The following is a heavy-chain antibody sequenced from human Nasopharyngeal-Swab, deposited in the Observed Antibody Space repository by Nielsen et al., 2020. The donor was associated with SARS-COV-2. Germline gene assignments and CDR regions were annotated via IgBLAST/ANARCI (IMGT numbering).Heavy chain of an antibody. D-gene: IGHD2-2*01. V-gene: IGHV4-39*07. CDR1: GDSISGSNSY. J-gene: IGHJ4*02. CDR3: ARHVGYCSTTSCSLPDS. CDR2: IYYTGTT. Sequence: SETLSLTCAVSGDSISGSNSYWGWIRQPPGKGLEWIGSIYYTGTTYYNPSLRSRVTVSVDTSQNQFSLKLTSVTAADTAVYYCARHVGYCSTTSCSLPDSWGQGTLVTVSS.